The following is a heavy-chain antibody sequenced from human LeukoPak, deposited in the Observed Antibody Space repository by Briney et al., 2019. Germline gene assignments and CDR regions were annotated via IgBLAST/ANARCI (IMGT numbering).Heavy chain of an antibody. D-gene: IGHD3-3*01. CDR3: ATRLITIFGVVIPHPHEAFDI. CDR1: GYTLTELS. CDR2: FDPEDGET. V-gene: IGHV1-24*01. Sequence: ASVKVSCKVSGYTLTELSMHWVRQAPGKGLEWMGGFDPEDGETIYAQKFQGRVTMTEDTSTDTAYMELSSLRSEGTAVYYCATRLITIFGVVIPHPHEAFDIWGQGTMVTVSS. J-gene: IGHJ3*02.